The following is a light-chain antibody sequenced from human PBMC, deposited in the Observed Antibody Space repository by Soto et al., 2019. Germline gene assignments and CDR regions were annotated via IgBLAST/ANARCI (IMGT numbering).Light chain of an antibody. V-gene: IGLV2-14*03. CDR3: NSYTSTNTLV. Sequence: QSVLTQPASVSGSPGQSITISCTGTSSDVGGYNHVSWYQQHPGKAPKLMIYDVTDRPSGVSNRFSGSKSGNTASLAISGLQAEDEADYYCNSYTSTNTLVFGGGTKFTVL. J-gene: IGLJ2*01. CDR1: SSDVGGYNH. CDR2: DVT.